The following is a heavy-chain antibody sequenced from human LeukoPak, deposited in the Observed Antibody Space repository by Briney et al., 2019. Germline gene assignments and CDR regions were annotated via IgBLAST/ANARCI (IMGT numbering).Heavy chain of an antibody. J-gene: IGHJ4*02. CDR3: ARVGATGGTADN. CDR2: INPRGGST. CDR1: GYTFTGYY. V-gene: IGHV1-46*01. Sequence: ASVKVSCKASGYTFTGYYMHWLRQAPGQGPEWMGIINPRGGSTDYAQKFQDRITMTSDTSTSTVYMELKSLKSEDTAVYFCARVGATGGTADNWGQGTLVTVSS. D-gene: IGHD2-21*02.